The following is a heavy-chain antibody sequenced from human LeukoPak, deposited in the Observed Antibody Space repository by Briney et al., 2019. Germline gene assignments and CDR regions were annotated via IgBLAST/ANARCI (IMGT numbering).Heavy chain of an antibody. CDR2: ISYDGSNK. CDR1: GFTFSSYG. J-gene: IGHJ3*02. CDR3: AKAPARGYSYGIDAFDI. D-gene: IGHD5-18*01. Sequence: GGSLRLSCAASGFTFSSYGMHWVRQAPGKGLEWVAVISYDGSNKYYADSVKGRFTISRDNSKNTLYLQMNSLRAEDTAVYYCAKAPARGYSYGIDAFDIWGQGTMVTVSS. V-gene: IGHV3-30*18.